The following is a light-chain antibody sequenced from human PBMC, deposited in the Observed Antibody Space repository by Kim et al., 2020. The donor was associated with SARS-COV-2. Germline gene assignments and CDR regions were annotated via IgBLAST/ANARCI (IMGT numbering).Light chain of an antibody. CDR1: QSVSSH. CDR3: QHRSNWLT. V-gene: IGKV3-11*01. J-gene: IGKJ4*01. Sequence: EIVLTQSPATLSLSPGERATLSCRASQSVSSHFAWYQQKSGQAPRLLIYDASNRATGIPAKFSGSGSGTYFTLTISSLEPEDFAVYYCQHRSNWLTFGGGTKVDIK. CDR2: DAS.